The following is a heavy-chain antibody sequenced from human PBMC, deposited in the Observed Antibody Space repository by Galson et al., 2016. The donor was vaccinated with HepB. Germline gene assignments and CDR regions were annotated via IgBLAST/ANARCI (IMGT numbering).Heavy chain of an antibody. Sequence: ETLSLTCTVSGGSISSSRYSWGWIRQPPGEGLEWIGCLYYSWSTYYNSSLKSRVTISVDTSKNQFSLNLSAVTAADTAVYYCARYCSSTSCSRYGDILTGYDGPFWGQGTLVTVSS. J-gene: IGHJ4*02. V-gene: IGHV4-39*01. CDR1: GGSISSSRYS. D-gene: IGHD2-2*01. CDR3: ARYCSSTSCSRYGDILTGYDGPF. CDR2: LYYSWST.